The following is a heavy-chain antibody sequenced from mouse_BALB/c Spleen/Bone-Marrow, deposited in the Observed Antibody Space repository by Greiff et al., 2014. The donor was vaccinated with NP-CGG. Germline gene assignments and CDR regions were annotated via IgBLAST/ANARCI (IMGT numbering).Heavy chain of an antibody. CDR2: INPSNGRT. V-gene: IGHV1S81*02. J-gene: IGHJ2*01. Sequence: QVQLQQSGAELVKPGASVKLSCKASGYTFTNYWMHWVKQRPGQGLEWIGGINPSNGRTNYNEKFKSKATLTVDKSSSTAYMQLSSLTSEDSAVYYCARGFDYWGQGTTLTVSS. CDR3: ARGFDY. CDR1: GYTFTNYW.